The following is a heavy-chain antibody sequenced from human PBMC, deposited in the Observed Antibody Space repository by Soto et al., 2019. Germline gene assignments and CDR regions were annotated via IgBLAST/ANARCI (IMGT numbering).Heavy chain of an antibody. Sequence: EVQLVESGGGLVQPGGSLRLSCVASGFTLSTYRMNWVRQVPGKGLEWVANIEEDGSEKNYVDSVKGRFTISRDNAKNSLYLQMNSLRAEDTAVYYWARDPKYCGGGSCYTLFDYWGQGTLVTVSS. D-gene: IGHD2-15*01. CDR2: IEEDGSEK. CDR1: GFTLSTYR. CDR3: ARDPKYCGGGSCYTLFDY. J-gene: IGHJ4*02. V-gene: IGHV3-7*01.